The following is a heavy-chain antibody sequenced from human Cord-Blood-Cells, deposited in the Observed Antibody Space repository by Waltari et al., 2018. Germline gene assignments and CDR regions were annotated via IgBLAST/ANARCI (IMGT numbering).Heavy chain of an antibody. CDR2: FNAGNGNT. CDR3: ARGVLGEYYYASSGYYQYDP. D-gene: IGHD3-22*01. V-gene: IGHV1-3*01. CDR1: GYTFTRYA. Sequence: QVQLVQSGAEGTKPGASVKVSCKASGYTFTRYAMHWVRQAPGQRLEWMGWFNAGNGNTKYSQKFQGRVTITRDTSASTAYMELSSLRSEATAVYYCARGVLGEYYYASSGYYQYDPWGQGTLVTVSS. J-gene: IGHJ5*02.